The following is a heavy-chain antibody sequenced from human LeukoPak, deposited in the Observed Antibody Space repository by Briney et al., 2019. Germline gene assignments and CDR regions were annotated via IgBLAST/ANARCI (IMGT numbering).Heavy chain of an antibody. D-gene: IGHD3-22*01. J-gene: IGHJ4*02. CDR3: ARDPPYYDSSGYYYDY. CDR1: GFTFSAYS. Sequence: PGGSLRLSCAASGFTFSAYSMNWVRQAPGKGLEWVSSISDSSIYIYYADSVKGRFTISRDNAKNSLYLQMNSLRAEDTAVYYSARDPPYYDSSGYYYDYWGQGTLVTVSS. CDR2: ISDSSIYI. V-gene: IGHV3-21*01.